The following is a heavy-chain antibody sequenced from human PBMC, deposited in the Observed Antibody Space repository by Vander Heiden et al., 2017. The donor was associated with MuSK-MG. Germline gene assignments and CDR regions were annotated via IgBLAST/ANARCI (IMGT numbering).Heavy chain of an antibody. CDR3: AKDSGGGVGLYDY. D-gene: IGHD1-26*01. V-gene: IGHV3-9*01. CDR2: ISWNSGSI. CDR1: GFTFDDYA. J-gene: IGHJ4*02. Sequence: EVQVVESGGGLVQPGRSLRLSCAASGFTFDDYAMHWVRQAPGKGLEWVSGISWNSGSIGYADSVRGRFTISRDNAKKSLFLQMNSLRAEDTALYYCAKDSGGGVGLYDYWGQGTLVTVSS.